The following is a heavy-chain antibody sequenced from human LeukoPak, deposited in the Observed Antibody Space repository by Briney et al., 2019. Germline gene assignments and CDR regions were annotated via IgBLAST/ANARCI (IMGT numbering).Heavy chain of an antibody. CDR3: ARAPTYYYDSSGYYIDY. V-gene: IGHV1-2*02. CDR2: INPNSGGT. Sequence: ASVKVSCKASGYTFTAYYIHWVRQAPGQGLEWMGWINPNSGGTNYAQKFQGRVTVTRDTSISTAYMELSRLRSDDTAVYYCARAPTYYYDSSGYYIDYWGQGTLVTVSS. D-gene: IGHD3-22*01. CDR1: GYTFTAYY. J-gene: IGHJ4*02.